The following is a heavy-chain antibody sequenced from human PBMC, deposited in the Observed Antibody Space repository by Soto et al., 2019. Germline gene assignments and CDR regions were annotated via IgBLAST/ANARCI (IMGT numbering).Heavy chain of an antibody. Sequence: SETLSLTCSVSGDSINSDKYYWGWIRQPPGKGLEWIGSIYYRGNTYYNPSLQTRVTISLDKSKGQFSLRLNSVTAADSAVYFCARLEGLATISYYFDFWGQGAQVTVSS. D-gene: IGHD3-9*01. J-gene: IGHJ4*02. CDR1: GDSINSDKYY. CDR2: IYYRGNT. CDR3: ARLEGLATISYYFDF. V-gene: IGHV4-39*01.